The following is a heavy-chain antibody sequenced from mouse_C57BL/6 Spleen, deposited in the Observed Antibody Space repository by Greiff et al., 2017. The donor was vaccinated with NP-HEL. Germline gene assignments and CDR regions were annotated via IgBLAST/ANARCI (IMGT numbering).Heavy chain of an antibody. D-gene: IGHD5-1*01. V-gene: IGHV5-17*01. J-gene: IGHJ4*01. Sequence: EVNLVESGGGLVKPGGSLKLSCAASGFTFSDYGMHWVRQAPETGLEWVAYISSGSSTIYYADTVKGRFTISRDNAKNTLFQQMTSLRSEDTAMYYSARLVPYAMDYWGQGTSVTVS. CDR3: ARLVPYAMDY. CDR2: ISSGSSTI. CDR1: GFTFSDYG.